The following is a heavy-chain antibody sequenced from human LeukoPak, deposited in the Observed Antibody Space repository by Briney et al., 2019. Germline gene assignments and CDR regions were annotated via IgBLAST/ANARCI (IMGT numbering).Heavy chain of an antibody. CDR3: ARGNYDFWSGFDY. Sequence: SQTLSLTCTVSGGSISSGGYYWSWIRQPPGKGLEWIGYIYHSGSTYYNPSLKSRVTISLDRSKNQFSLKLTSVTAADTAVYYCARGNYDFWSGFDYWGQGTLVTVSS. V-gene: IGHV4-30-2*01. J-gene: IGHJ4*02. CDR2: IYHSGST. CDR1: GGSISSGGYY. D-gene: IGHD3-3*01.